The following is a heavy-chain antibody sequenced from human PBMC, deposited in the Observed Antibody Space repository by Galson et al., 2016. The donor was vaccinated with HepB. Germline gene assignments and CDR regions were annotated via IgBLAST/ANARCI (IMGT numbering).Heavy chain of an antibody. CDR2: ISGDGRTI. CDR1: GFTFSRYG. Sequence: SLRLSCAASGFTFSRYGIHWVRQAPGKGLEWVSYISGDGRTINYADSVKGRFTISRGNAKNSLYLHMNSLTGEDTAVYYCARMFPLYSSGWYVPAFDPWGQGILVTVSS. J-gene: IGHJ5*02. CDR3: ARMFPLYSSGWYVPAFDP. V-gene: IGHV3-48*04. D-gene: IGHD6-19*01.